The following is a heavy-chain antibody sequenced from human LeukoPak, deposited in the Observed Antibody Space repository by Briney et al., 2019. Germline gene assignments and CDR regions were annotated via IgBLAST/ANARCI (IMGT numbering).Heavy chain of an antibody. Sequence: PSETLSLTCTVSGGSISSSSYYWGWIRQPPGKGLEWIGSIYYSGSTYYNPSLKSRVTISVDTSKNQFSLKLSSVTAADTAVYYCARGFPHPRDGKATRPYYYGSGSYGWFDPWGQGTLVTVSS. D-gene: IGHD3-10*01. CDR3: ARGFPHPRDGKATRPYYYGSGSYGWFDP. CDR2: IYYSGST. V-gene: IGHV4-39*07. J-gene: IGHJ5*02. CDR1: GGSISSSSYY.